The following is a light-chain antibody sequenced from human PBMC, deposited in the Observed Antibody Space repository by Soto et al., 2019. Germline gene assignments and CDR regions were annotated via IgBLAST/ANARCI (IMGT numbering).Light chain of an antibody. V-gene: IGLV1-40*01. J-gene: IGLJ1*01. CDR3: QSYDSGLSGSEV. Sequence: QSVLTQPPSVSGAPGQRVTISCTRSSSNIGAGYDVHWYQQLPGTAPKLLIYGNGNRPSGVPDRFSGSKSGTSASLAITGLQAEDEADYYCQSYDSGLSGSEVFGTGTKLTVL. CDR1: SSNIGAGYD. CDR2: GNG.